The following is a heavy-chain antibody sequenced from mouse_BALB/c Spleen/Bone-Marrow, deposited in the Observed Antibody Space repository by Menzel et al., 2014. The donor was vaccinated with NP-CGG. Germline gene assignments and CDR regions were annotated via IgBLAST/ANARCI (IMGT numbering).Heavy chain of an antibody. CDR3: ARGWLLSWFAY. CDR1: GYTFTDYN. CDR2: IYPYNGGT. J-gene: IGHJ3*01. V-gene: IGHV1S29*02. Sequence: VQLQQSGPELVKPGASVKISCKASGYTFTDYNMHWVKQSHGRSLEWIGYIYPYNGGTGYNQKFKSKATLTVDNSSSTAYKELRSLTSEDSAVYYCARGWLLSWFAYWGQGTLVTVSA. D-gene: IGHD2-3*01.